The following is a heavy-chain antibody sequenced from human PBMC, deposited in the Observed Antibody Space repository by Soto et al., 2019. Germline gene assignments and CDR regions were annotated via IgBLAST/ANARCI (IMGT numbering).Heavy chain of an antibody. CDR3: ATIGMGGVGATDY. D-gene: IGHD1-26*01. J-gene: IGHJ4*02. V-gene: IGHV3-30*03. CDR2: ISYDGSNK. CDR1: GFTFSSYG. Sequence: QVQLVESGGGVVQPGRSLRLSCAASGFTFSSYGMHWVRQAPGKGLEWVAVISYDGSNKYYADSVKGRFTISRDNSKNTLYLQMNSLRAEDTAVYYCATIGMGGVGATDYWGQGTLVTVSS.